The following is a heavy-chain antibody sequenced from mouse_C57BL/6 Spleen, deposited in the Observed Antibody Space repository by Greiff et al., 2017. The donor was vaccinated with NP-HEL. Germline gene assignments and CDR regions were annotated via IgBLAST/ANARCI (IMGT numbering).Heavy chain of an antibody. CDR2: IYPGDGDT. CDR3: ARVELGEGY. CDR1: GYAFSSSW. V-gene: IGHV1-82*01. J-gene: IGHJ2*01. Sequence: QVQLQQSGPELVKPGASVKISCKASGYAFSSSWMNWVKQRPGKGLEWIGRIYPGDGDTNYNGKFKGKATLTSDKSSSTAYMQLSSLTSEDSAVYFCARVELGEGYWGQGTTLTVSS. D-gene: IGHD4-1*01.